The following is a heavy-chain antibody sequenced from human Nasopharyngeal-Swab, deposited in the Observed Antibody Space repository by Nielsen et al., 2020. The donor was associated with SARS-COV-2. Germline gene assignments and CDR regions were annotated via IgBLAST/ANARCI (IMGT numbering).Heavy chain of an antibody. J-gene: IGHJ3*02. Sequence: SETLSLTCTVSGGSIGSYFWSWIRQPPGKGLEWIGNIYYTVNTNYNPSLESRVTISMDKSRNQFSLKLSSVGAADTAVYFCARAIGVKAFDIWGQGTVVTVSS. V-gene: IGHV4-59*13. CDR1: GGSIGSYF. CDR2: IYYTVNT. CDR3: ARAIGVKAFDI. D-gene: IGHD3-3*01.